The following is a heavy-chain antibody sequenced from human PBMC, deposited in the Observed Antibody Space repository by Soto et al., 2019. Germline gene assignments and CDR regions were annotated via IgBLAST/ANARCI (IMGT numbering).Heavy chain of an antibody. Sequence: GGSLRLSCAASGFTFSSYAMSWVRQAPGKGLEWVSAIGGSGGSTYYADSVKGRFTISRDNSKNTLYLQMNSLRAEDTAVYYCAKGSLKNIVATSFDYWGQGTLVTVSS. D-gene: IGHD5-12*01. J-gene: IGHJ4*02. CDR1: GFTFSSYA. V-gene: IGHV3-23*01. CDR3: AKGSLKNIVATSFDY. CDR2: IGGSGGST.